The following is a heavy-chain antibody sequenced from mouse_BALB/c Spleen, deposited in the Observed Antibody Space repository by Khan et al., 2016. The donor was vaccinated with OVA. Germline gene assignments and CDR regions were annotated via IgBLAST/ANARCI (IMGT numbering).Heavy chain of an antibody. Sequence: QAQLQQSGAELVRPGASVKLYCKASGYTFTNYWIHWVKQRPGQGLEWLGNIYPFDSYTSYNPNLNDNATFTVDKSSRTAYMQLSSPTSEDTAVFYCTRGAGYFDYWGQGTTLTVSS. J-gene: IGHJ2*01. CDR2: IYPFDSYT. CDR1: GYTFTNYW. CDR3: TRGAGYFDY. V-gene: IGHV1-69*02.